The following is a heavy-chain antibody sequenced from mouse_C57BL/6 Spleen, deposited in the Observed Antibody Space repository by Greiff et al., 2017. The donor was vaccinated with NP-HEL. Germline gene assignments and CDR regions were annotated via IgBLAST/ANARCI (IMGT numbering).Heavy chain of an antibody. CDR2: IDPSDSYT. D-gene: IGHD1-2*01. Sequence: QVQLQQPGAELVMPGASVKLSCKASGYTFTSYWMHWVKQRPGQGLEWIGEIDPSDSYTNYNQKFKGKSTLTVDKSSSTAYMQLSSLTSEDSAVYYCARYCTTAWYFDVWGTRTTVTVSS. CDR3: ARYCTTAWYFDV. J-gene: IGHJ1*03. CDR1: GYTFTSYW. V-gene: IGHV1-69*01.